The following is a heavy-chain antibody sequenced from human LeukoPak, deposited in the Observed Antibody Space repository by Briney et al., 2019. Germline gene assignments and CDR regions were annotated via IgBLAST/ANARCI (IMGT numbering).Heavy chain of an antibody. Sequence: PGGSLRLSCAVSGFTFSNYAMTWVRQTPGKGLEWVSSISGNGVGTYYADSVKGRFTISRDNSKNTLYLQINSLRAEDTAVDTAVYYCAKHSGSSGWYNDYWGQGTLVTVSS. CDR1: GFTFSNYA. V-gene: IGHV3-23*01. CDR2: ISGNGVGT. D-gene: IGHD6-19*01. CDR3: AKHSGSSGWYNDY. J-gene: IGHJ4*02.